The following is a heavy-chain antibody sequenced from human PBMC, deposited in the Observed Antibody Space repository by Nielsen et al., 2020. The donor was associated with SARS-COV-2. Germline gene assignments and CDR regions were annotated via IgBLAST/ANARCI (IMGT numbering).Heavy chain of an antibody. Sequence: GESLKISCVASGFSFNTYSMNWVRQAPGKGLEWVSYISDSGAYTNYADSVKGRFTISRDNAKNSLFLQMNSLSADDTAVYYCARKGGGYYGSGERLSYYYYGMDVWGQGTTVTVSS. J-gene: IGHJ6*02. CDR3: ARKGGGYYGSGERLSYYYYGMDV. CDR2: ISDSGAYT. V-gene: IGHV3-21*05. CDR1: GFSFNTYS. D-gene: IGHD3-10*01.